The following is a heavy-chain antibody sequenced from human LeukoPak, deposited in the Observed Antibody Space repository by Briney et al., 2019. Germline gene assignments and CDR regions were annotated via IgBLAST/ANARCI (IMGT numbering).Heavy chain of an antibody. CDR3: ARAAGVRNWFDP. CDR1: GFNFDRYT. CDR2: ISFDESHE. V-gene: IGHV3-30*14. J-gene: IGHJ5*02. Sequence: PGGSLRLSCATSGFNFDRYTIHWVRQAPGKGLEWVAVISFDESHEYYADSVKGRFTISRDNSRNTVYLQMDSLRAEDTAVYYCARAAGVRNWFDPWGQGTLVTVSS.